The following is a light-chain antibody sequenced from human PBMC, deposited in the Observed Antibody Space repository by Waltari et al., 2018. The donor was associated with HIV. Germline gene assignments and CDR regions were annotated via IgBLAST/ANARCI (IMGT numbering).Light chain of an antibody. CDR3: CSYAGTYTYV. CDR2: EVF. V-gene: IGLV2-11*01. J-gene: IGLJ1*01. CDR1: ASDIGYFDY. Sequence: QSALTQPRSVSGSPGQSVTISCTGTASDIGYFDYVSWYQQYPGKAPQVIIHEVFQRPSGVPDRFTASKSGITASLTISGLQDEDDADYYCCSYAGTYTYVFGSGTTVTVL.